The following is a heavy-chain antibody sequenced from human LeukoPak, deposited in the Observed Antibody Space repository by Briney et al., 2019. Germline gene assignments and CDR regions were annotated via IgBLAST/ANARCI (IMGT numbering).Heavy chain of an antibody. CDR2: INPNSGGT. Sequence: ASVKVSCKASGYTFTGYYMHWVRQAPGQGLEWMGRINPNSGGTNYAQKFQGRVTITADESTSTAYMELSSLRSEDTAVYYCAKSGYSSGWYEFNWFDPWGQGTLVTVSS. D-gene: IGHD6-19*01. CDR1: GYTFTGYY. J-gene: IGHJ5*02. V-gene: IGHV1-2*06. CDR3: AKSGYSSGWYEFNWFDP.